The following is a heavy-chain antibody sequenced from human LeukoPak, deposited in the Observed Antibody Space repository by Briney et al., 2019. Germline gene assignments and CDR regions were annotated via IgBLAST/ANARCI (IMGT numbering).Heavy chain of an antibody. CDR2: IYHSGST. V-gene: IGHV4-4*02. J-gene: IGHJ4*02. Sequence: SETLSLTCAVSGGSISSSNWWSWVRQPPGKGLEWIGEIYHSGSTNYNPSLKSRVTISVDKSKNQFSLKLSSVTAADTAVYYCARAPGDASWAMRRYYFDCWGQGTLVTVSS. D-gene: IGHD7-27*01. CDR1: GGSISSSNW. CDR3: ARAPGDASWAMRRYYFDC.